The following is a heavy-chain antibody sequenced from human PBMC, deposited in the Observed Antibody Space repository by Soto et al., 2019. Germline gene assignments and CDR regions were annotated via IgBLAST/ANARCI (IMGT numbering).Heavy chain of an antibody. CDR3: AREQFGIRGHNRFDP. CDR1: GGSINSGGYY. Sequence: TLSLTCTVSGGSINSGGYYWSWIRQHPGKGLEWIGHINYSGTTYYNPSLKSRLTTSVDTSKNQFSLRLSSVTAADTAVYYCAREQFGIRGHNRFDPWGQGTLVTVSS. J-gene: IGHJ5*02. D-gene: IGHD3-10*01. V-gene: IGHV4-31*03. CDR2: INYSGTT.